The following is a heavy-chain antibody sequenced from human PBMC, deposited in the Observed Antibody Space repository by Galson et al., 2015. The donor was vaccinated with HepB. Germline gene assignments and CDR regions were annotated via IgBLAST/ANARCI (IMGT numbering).Heavy chain of an antibody. CDR3: ARSESVRGVISHFDY. Sequence: SVKVSCKASGYTFTSYGISWVRQAPGQGLEWMGWISAYNGNTNYAQKLQGRVTMTTDTSTSTAYMELRSLRSDDTAVYYCARSESVRGVISHFDYWGQGTLVTVSS. D-gene: IGHD3-10*01. CDR2: ISAYNGNT. J-gene: IGHJ4*02. V-gene: IGHV1-18*04. CDR1: GYTFTSYG.